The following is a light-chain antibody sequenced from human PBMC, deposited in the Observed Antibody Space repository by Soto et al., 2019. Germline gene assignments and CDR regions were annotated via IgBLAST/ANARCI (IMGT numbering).Light chain of an antibody. J-gene: IGKJ2*01. CDR1: QSVSSN. V-gene: IGKV3-15*01. CDR2: GAS. Sequence: EIVMTQSPATLAVSPGERAALSCRASQSVSSNFAWYQQKPGQAPRLHIYGASSRATGTPARFSGSGSGTEFTLTISSLQSKDFAVYYCQQYNNWPYTFGLGTKLEMK. CDR3: QQYNNWPYT.